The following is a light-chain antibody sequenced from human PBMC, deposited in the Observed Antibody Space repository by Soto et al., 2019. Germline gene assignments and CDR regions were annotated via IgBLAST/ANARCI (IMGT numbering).Light chain of an antibody. Sequence: EIVLTQSPGTLSLSPGERATLSCRASQTVIRNYLAWYQQKPGQTPRLLVYGASSRATGIPDRFSGSGSGTDFPLTISRLEPEDFAVYYCQQHGGSPITFGQGTRLEIK. V-gene: IGKV3-20*01. CDR1: QTVIRNY. J-gene: IGKJ5*01. CDR3: QQHGGSPIT. CDR2: GAS.